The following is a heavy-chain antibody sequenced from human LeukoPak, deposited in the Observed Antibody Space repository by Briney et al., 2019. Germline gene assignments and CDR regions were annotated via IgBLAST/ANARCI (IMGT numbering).Heavy chain of an antibody. CDR3: ARAQGTIVGAPFAFDI. D-gene: IGHD1-26*01. Sequence: PSETLSLTCTVSGGPVSSHYWSWIRQPPGKGLEWIGYMYYSGSTNYNPSLKSRVTISVDTSKYQFSLKLSSVTAADTAVYYCARAQGTIVGAPFAFDIWGQGTMVTVSS. CDR1: GGPVSSHY. V-gene: IGHV4-59*02. J-gene: IGHJ3*02. CDR2: MYYSGST.